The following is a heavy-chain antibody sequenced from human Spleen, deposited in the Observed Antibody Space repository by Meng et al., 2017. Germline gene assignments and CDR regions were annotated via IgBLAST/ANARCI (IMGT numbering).Heavy chain of an antibody. CDR1: GGSFSSSNW. D-gene: IGHD2/OR15-2a*01. CDR3: ARGGASSKWFDP. CDR2: IYYSGT. V-gene: IGHV4-4*02. J-gene: IGHJ5*02. Sequence: QVQLQESAPGLVKPSGTLSLTCAVSGGSFSSSNWWGWVRQPPGKGLEWIGFIYYSGTNYSPSLKSRVSISVDPSKNQFSLNLTSVTAADTAVYYCARGGASSKWFDPWGQGTLVTVSS.